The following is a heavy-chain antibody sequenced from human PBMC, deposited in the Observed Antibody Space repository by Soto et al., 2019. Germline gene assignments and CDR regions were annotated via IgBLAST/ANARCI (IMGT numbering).Heavy chain of an antibody. Sequence: GGSLRLSCAASGFTDSTNFMSWVRQAPGKGLEWVSVIYTNDDTYYAESVKGRFTISRDNSKYTLYLQMNSLRAEDTAIYYCATRVGPSGRYYFDYWGQGALVTVSS. J-gene: IGHJ4*02. D-gene: IGHD1-26*01. CDR3: ATRVGPSGRYYFDY. CDR1: GFTDSTNF. CDR2: IYTNDDT. V-gene: IGHV3-53*01.